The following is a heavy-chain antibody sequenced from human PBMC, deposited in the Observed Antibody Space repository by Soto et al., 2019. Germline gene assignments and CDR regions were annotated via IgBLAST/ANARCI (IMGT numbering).Heavy chain of an antibody. V-gene: IGHV1-18*01. CDR1: GYTFTSYG. CDR2: ISAYNGNT. Sequence: ASVKVSCKASGYTFTSYGISWVRQAPGQGLEWMGWISAYNGNTNYAQKLQGRVTMTTDTTTSTAYMELRSLRSDDTAVYYCARDFLAVAGDAFDIWGQGTMVTVSS. CDR3: ARDFLAVAGDAFDI. D-gene: IGHD6-19*01. J-gene: IGHJ3*02.